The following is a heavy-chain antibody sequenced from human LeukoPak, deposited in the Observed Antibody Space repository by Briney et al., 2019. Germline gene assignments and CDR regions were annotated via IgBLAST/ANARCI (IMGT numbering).Heavy chain of an antibody. Sequence: GASVTVSLKGTVYTFTGYYMHWVRQPHGQGLEGVGRINTNSGGTNCEQKFQGRVTMTRDKSISTAYMELSRLRSDDTAVYYCARGGVRRDGYNLDYWGQGTLVTVSS. D-gene: IGHD5-24*01. V-gene: IGHV1-2*02. CDR1: VYTFTGYY. CDR3: ARGGVRRDGYNLDY. CDR2: INTNSGGT. J-gene: IGHJ4*02.